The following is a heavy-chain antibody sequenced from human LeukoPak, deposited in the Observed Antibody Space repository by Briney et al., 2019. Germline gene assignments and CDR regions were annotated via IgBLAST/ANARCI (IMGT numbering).Heavy chain of an antibody. CDR3: ARGYCSSNSCWFDP. CDR1: GGSFSGYY. CDR2: INHSGST. J-gene: IGHJ5*02. V-gene: IGHV4-34*01. Sequence: PSETLSLTCAVYGGSFSGYYWNWIRQPPGKGLEWIGEINHSGSTNYNPSLKSRVTISVDTFKNQFSLKLSSVTAADTAVYYCARGYCSSNSCWFDPWGQGTLVTVSS. D-gene: IGHD2-2*01.